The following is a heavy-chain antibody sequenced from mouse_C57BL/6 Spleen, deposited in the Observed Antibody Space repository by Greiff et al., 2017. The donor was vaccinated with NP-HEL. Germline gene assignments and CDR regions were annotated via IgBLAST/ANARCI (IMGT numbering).Heavy chain of an antibody. Sequence: VQLQQSGAELVRPGASVTLSCKASGYTFTDYEMHWVKQTPVHGLEWIGAIDPDTGGNAYNPKFKGKAILTADKSTSTAYMELRSLTSEDSAVYYCTREDPYWGQGTLVTVSA. CDR3: TREDPY. V-gene: IGHV1-15*01. J-gene: IGHJ3*01. CDR2: IDPDTGGN. CDR1: GYTFTDYE.